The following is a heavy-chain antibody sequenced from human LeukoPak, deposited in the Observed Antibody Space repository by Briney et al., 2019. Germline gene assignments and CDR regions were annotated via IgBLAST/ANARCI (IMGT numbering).Heavy chain of an antibody. CDR1: GFTFSDAW. D-gene: IGHD5-18*01. CDR3: TTGRGYYYGVDY. CDR2: IKSKSDGGTT. V-gene: IGHV3-15*01. J-gene: IGHJ4*02. Sequence: GGSLRLSCAASGFTFSDAWMTWVRQVPGKGLEWVGAIKSKSDGGTTDSAAPVKGRFTISRDDSENMAYLQMNSLKTEDTALYYCTTGRGYYYGVDYWGQGTLVTVSS.